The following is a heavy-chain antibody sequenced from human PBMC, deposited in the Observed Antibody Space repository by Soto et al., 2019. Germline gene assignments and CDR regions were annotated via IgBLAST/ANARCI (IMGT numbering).Heavy chain of an antibody. D-gene: IGHD2-15*01. Sequence: PGGSLRLSCAASGFTFDDYTMHWVRQAPGKGLEWVSLISWDGGSTYHADSVKGRFTISRDNSKNSLYLQMNSLRTEDTALYYCAKDMGLCCSGGSCCSEGGMDVWGQGTTVTVSS. CDR2: ISWDGGST. J-gene: IGHJ6*02. CDR1: GFTFDDYT. V-gene: IGHV3-43*01. CDR3: AKDMGLCCSGGSCCSEGGMDV.